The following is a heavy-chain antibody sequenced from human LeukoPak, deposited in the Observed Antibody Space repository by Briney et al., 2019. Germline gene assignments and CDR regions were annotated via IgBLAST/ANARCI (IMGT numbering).Heavy chain of an antibody. J-gene: IGHJ4*02. D-gene: IGHD5-18*01. CDR1: GFSISTTSYY. CDR3: ARCLYRFGSFYFDL. V-gene: IGHV4-39*01. CDR2: IFSGAMTKT. Sequence: PSETLSLTRSVSGFSISTTSYYWGWLRQSPGNGLELIANIFSGAMTKTNYNPSLKGRVAISADTSRNRFSLTLTSVTAEDTAVYYCARCLYRFGSFYFDLWGQGSLVTASS.